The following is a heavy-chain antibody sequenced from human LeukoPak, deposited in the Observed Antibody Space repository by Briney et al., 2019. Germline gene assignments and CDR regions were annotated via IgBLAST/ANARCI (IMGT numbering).Heavy chain of an antibody. CDR3: ARGPDNTVTAPNV. J-gene: IGHJ4*02. Sequence: PGGSLRLSCAASGFIVSNYYMSWIRQAPGKGLEWVSVIYTGGTTYYADSVKGRFTISRHDSENTLYLQMNSLTTEDTAVYFCARGPDNTVTAPNVWGQGTLVTVSS. CDR2: IYTGGTT. CDR1: GFIVSNYY. D-gene: IGHD4-17*01. V-gene: IGHV3-53*04.